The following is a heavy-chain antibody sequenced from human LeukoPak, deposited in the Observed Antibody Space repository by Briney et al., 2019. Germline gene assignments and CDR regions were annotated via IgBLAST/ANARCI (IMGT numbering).Heavy chain of an antibody. Sequence: GASVKVSCKASGYTFTSYGSSWVRQAPGQGLESMGWISAYNGNTNYAQKLQGRVTMTTDTSTSTAYMELRSLRSDDTAVYYCARDHPYYYDSSGYYPHYFDYWGQGTLVTVSS. CDR3: ARDHPYYYDSSGYYPHYFDY. D-gene: IGHD3-22*01. CDR1: GYTFTSYG. CDR2: ISAYNGNT. J-gene: IGHJ4*02. V-gene: IGHV1-18*01.